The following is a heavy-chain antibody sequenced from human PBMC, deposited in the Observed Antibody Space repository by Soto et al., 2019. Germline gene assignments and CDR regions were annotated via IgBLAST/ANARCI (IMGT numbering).Heavy chain of an antibody. D-gene: IGHD2-8*01. CDR1: GGSFSGYY. V-gene: IGHV4-34*01. CDR2: INHSGST. Sequence: QVQLQQGGAGLLKPSATLSLTCAVYGGSFSGYYWSWIRQPPGKGLEWIGEINHSGSTNYHPALKSRLTISVDTTKNQFSLMLSSVTAADTAVYYWARKVVLMVYAPHNCFDPWGQGTLVTVSS. CDR3: ARKVVLMVYAPHNCFDP. J-gene: IGHJ5*02.